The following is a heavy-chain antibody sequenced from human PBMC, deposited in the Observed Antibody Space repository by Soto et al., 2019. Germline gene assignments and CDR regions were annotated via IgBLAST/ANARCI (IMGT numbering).Heavy chain of an antibody. CDR2: ISWNSNII. CDR1: GFTFDDYA. J-gene: IGHJ4*02. V-gene: IGHV3-9*01. D-gene: IGHD2-15*01. Sequence: EVQLVESGGGLVQPGRSLILSCAASGFTFDDYAMHWVRRVPGKGLEWVSSISWNSNIIGYADSVKGRFTISRYNAKNSLYLQMTSLRPEDTALYYCAKGGPDGFCSGGRCYFDYWGQGTLVTVSS. CDR3: AKGGPDGFCSGGRCYFDY.